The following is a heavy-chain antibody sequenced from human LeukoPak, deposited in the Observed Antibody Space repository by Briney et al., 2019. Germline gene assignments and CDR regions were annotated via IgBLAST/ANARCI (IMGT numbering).Heavy chain of an antibody. CDR1: GFTFSSYW. J-gene: IGHJ4*02. Sequence: PGGSLRLSCAASGFTFSSYWMSWVRQAPGKGLEWVANIKQDGSEKYYVDSVKGRFTISRDNAKNSLYLQMNSLRAEDTAVYYCARAHGSGSYPRYFDYWGKGTLVTVSS. CDR2: IKQDGSEK. D-gene: IGHD3-10*01. CDR3: ARAHGSGSYPRYFDY. V-gene: IGHV3-7*01.